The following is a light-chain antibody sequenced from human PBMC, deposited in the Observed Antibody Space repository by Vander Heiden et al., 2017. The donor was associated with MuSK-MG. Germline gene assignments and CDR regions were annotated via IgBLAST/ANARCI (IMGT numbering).Light chain of an antibody. CDR2: EDR. J-gene: IGLJ2*01. CDR1: ALSARY. Sequence: SYVLTQPPSVSVTAGESARIPCSGEALSARYVNWYQQKSGQAPVLVIYEDRKRRSGIPDRFSGFNSGTTATLTISGAQVDDEADYHCFSTDRSRKQMIFGGGTRLTVL. CDR3: FSTDRSRKQMI. V-gene: IGLV3-10*01.